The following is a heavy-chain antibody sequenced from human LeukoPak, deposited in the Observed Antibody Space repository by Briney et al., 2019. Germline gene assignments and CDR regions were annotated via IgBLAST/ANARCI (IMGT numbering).Heavy chain of an antibody. D-gene: IGHD1-1*01. CDR2: IYTSGST. CDR1: GGSISSYY. V-gene: IGHV4-4*07. J-gene: IGHJ6*03. Sequence: SETLSLTCTVSGGSISSYYWSWIRQPAGKGLEWIGRIYTSGSTNYNPSLKSRVTMSVDTSKNQFSLKLSSVTAADTAVYYCATRETGSDYYYMDVWGKGTTVTVSS. CDR3: ATRETGSDYYYMDV.